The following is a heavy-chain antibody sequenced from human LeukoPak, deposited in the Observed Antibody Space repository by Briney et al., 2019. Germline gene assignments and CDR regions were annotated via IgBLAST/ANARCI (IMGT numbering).Heavy chain of an antibody. D-gene: IGHD3-3*01. Sequence: PGGSLRLSCAASGFTFSSYSMHWVRQAPGKGLEWVAIIRYDGSNKYYADSVKGRFTISRDNSKNTLYLQMNSLRAEDTAVYYCAKINTAGQRITIFGVVTLGDAFDIWGQGTMVTVSS. CDR3: AKINTAGQRITIFGVVTLGDAFDI. V-gene: IGHV3-30*02. J-gene: IGHJ3*02. CDR1: GFTFSSYS. CDR2: IRYDGSNK.